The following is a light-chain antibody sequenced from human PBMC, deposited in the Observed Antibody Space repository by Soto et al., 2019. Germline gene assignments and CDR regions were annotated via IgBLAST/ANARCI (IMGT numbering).Light chain of an antibody. CDR2: GSS. V-gene: IGKV3-20*01. J-gene: IGKJ3*01. CDR1: QSVSSSY. Sequence: EIVLTQSPGTLSLSPGERATLSCRASQSVSSSYLAWYQQKPGQAPRLLIHGSSSRATGIPDRFSGSGSGTDFTLTISILEPEEFAVYCCQQYGSSLFTFGPGTMVDSK. CDR3: QQYGSSLFT.